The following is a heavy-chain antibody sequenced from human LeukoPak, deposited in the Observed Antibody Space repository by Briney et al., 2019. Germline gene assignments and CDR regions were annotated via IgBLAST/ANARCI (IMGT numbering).Heavy chain of an antibody. CDR2: ITSNGNNK. CDR3: ATLDTVAASY. Sequence: PGGSLRLSCAASGFTFRSYTMNWVRQAPGKGLEWVSSITSNGNNKYYTDSVKGRFTISRDNANNSLYLQMSSLRAEDTAVCYCATLDTVAASYWGQGTLITVSS. V-gene: IGHV3-21*06. D-gene: IGHD5-12*01. CDR1: GFTFRSYT. J-gene: IGHJ4*02.